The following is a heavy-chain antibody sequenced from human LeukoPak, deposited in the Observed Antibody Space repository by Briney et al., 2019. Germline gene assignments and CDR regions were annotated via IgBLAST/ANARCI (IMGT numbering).Heavy chain of an antibody. V-gene: IGHV3-48*03. CDR1: GFTFSSYE. Sequence: GGSLRLSCAASGFTFSSYEMNWVRQAPGKGLEWVSYISTSGSTIYYADSVKGRLTISRDNAKNSLYLQMNSLRAEDAAVYYCARGYFLGFDYWGQGTLVTV. CDR3: ARGYFLGFDY. D-gene: IGHD2/OR15-2a*01. CDR2: ISTSGSTI. J-gene: IGHJ4*02.